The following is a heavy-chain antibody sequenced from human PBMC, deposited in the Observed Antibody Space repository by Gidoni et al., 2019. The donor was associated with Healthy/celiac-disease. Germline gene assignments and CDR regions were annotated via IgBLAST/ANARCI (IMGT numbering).Heavy chain of an antibody. CDR1: GFTFSSYA. CDR3: GSIAAAGTRNWYFDL. J-gene: IGHJ2*01. D-gene: IGHD6-13*01. Sequence: EVQLLESGGGLVQPGGSLRLSCAASGFTFSSYAMSWVRQAPGKGLAWVSAISGSGGSTYYADSVKGRFTISRDNSKNTLYLQMNSLRAEDTAVYYCGSIAAAGTRNWYFDLWGRGTLVTVSS. V-gene: IGHV3-23*01. CDR2: ISGSGGST.